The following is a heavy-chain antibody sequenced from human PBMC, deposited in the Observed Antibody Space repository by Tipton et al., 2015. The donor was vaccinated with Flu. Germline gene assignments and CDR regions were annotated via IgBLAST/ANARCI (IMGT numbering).Heavy chain of an antibody. CDR1: GFTLDDYV. CDR3: TRGSTSSWL. Sequence: SLRLSCTASGFTLDDYVVSWFRQAPGKGLEWVGFIRTKVYGGTTDYAASVKGRFTISRDDSKTIAYLQMNSLNTEDTGVYYCTRGSTSSWLWGQGTLVTVSS. CDR2: IRTKVYGGTT. J-gene: IGHJ4*02. D-gene: IGHD6-13*01. V-gene: IGHV3-49*03.